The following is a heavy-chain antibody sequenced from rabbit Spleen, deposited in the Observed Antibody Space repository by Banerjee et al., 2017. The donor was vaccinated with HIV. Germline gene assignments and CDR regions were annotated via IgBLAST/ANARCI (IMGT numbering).Heavy chain of an antibody. CDR2: IYTASGRT. Sequence: QSLEESGGDLVKPGASLTLTCTASGFSFSSRYHMCWVRQAPGKGLEWIACIYTASGRTFYASWAKGRFTISKTSSTTVTLQMTSLTAADTAPYFCARWRVNDDGNTNLWGQGTL. V-gene: IGHV1S40*01. D-gene: IGHD2-1*01. CDR3: ARWRVNDDGNTNL. J-gene: IGHJ3*01. CDR1: GFSFSSRYH.